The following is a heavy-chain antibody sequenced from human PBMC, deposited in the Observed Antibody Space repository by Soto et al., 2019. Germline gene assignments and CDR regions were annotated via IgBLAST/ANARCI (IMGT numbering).Heavy chain of an antibody. CDR1: GITFSQAW. CDR3: TTNFYSDYGMDV. Sequence: EVQLVESGGGLVKPGGSLRLSCAASGITFSQAWMNWVRQSPGKGLEWVGRIKSKSDGGKTDYAAPVKGKFTISSNDSKNTLCLQMNSLKTEDTAVYYCTTNFYSDYGMDVWGQGTTATVSS. CDR2: IKSKSDGGKT. D-gene: IGHD4-4*01. J-gene: IGHJ6*02. V-gene: IGHV3-15*01.